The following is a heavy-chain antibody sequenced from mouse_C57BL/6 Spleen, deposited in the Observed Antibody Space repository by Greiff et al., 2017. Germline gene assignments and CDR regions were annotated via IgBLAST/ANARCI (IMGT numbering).Heavy chain of an antibody. D-gene: IGHD1-1*01. CDR2: IDPSDSYT. J-gene: IGHJ1*03. Sequence: QVQLQQPGAELVMPGASVKLSCKASGYTFTSYWMHWVKQRPGQGLEWIGEIDPSDSYTNYNQKFKGKSTLTVDKSSSTAYMQLSSLTSEDSAVYYVARRGTVVGYFEVWGTGTTVTVSS. V-gene: IGHV1-69*01. CDR3: ARRGTVVGYFEV. CDR1: GYTFTSYW.